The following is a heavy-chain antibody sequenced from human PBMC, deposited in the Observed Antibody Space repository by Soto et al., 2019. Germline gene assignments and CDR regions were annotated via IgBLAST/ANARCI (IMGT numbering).Heavy chain of an antibody. Sequence: SETLSLTCTVSGGSISSYCWSWIRQPPGKGLEWIGYIYYSGSTNYNPSLKSRVTISVDTSKNQFSLKLSSVTAADTAVYYCARDSYYDSYYYGMDVWGQGTTVTVSS. CDR2: IYYSGST. D-gene: IGHD3-22*01. CDR3: ARDSYYDSYYYGMDV. V-gene: IGHV4-59*12. CDR1: GGSISSYC. J-gene: IGHJ6*02.